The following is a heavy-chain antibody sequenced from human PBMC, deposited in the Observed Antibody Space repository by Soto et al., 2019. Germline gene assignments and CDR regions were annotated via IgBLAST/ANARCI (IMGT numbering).Heavy chain of an antibody. CDR3: ATAPPGSSWIELDY. J-gene: IGHJ4*02. Sequence: ASVKVSCKXSGYTLTELSMHWVRQAPGKGLEWMGGFDPEDGETIYAQKFQGRVTMTEDTSTDTAYMELSSLRSEDTAVYYCATAPPGSSWIELDYWGQGTLVTVSS. D-gene: IGHD6-13*01. CDR2: FDPEDGET. CDR1: GYTLTELS. V-gene: IGHV1-24*01.